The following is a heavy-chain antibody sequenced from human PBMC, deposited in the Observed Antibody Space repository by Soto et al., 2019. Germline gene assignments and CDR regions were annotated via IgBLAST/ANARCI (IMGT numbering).Heavy chain of an antibody. CDR1: GGSISSSSYY. CDR3: KLYCSGGSCYSSSAFDI. D-gene: IGHD2-15*01. V-gene: IGHV4-39*01. Sequence: SETLSLTCTVSGGSISSSSYYWGWIRQPPGKGLEWIGSIYYSGSTYYNPSLKSRVTISVDTSKNQFSLKLSSVTAADTAVYYCKLYCSGGSCYSSSAFDIWGQGTMVTVSS. J-gene: IGHJ3*02. CDR2: IYYSGST.